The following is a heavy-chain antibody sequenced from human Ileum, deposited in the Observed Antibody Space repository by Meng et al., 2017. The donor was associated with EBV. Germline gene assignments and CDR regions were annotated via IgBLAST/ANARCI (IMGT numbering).Heavy chain of an antibody. J-gene: IGHJ5*02. CDR1: GGSIISSKW. Sequence: VRLQWSGPRLVKPSGPGSLTCAVSGGSIISSKWWSWVRQSPGTGLEWIGEIYHHGTTNYNPSLKSRVTISVDTSKNKFFLNLTSLTSADTAVYYCARLDSSGYYFGGWFDPWGQGILVTVSS. V-gene: IGHV4-4*02. D-gene: IGHD3-22*01. CDR3: ARLDSSGYYFGGWFDP. CDR2: IYHHGTT.